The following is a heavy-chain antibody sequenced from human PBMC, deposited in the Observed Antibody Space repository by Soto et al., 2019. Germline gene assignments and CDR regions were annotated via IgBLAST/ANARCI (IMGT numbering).Heavy chain of an antibody. V-gene: IGHV1-3*01. CDR3: ARDRIGYCSGGSCYTNWYFDL. Sequence: ASVKVSCKASGYTFTSYAMHWVRQAPGQRLEWMGWINAGNGNTKYSQKFQGRVTITRDTSASTAYMELSSLRSEDTAVYYCARDRIGYCSGGSCYTNWYFDLWGRGTLVTV. J-gene: IGHJ2*01. CDR1: GYTFTSYA. CDR2: INAGNGNT. D-gene: IGHD2-15*01.